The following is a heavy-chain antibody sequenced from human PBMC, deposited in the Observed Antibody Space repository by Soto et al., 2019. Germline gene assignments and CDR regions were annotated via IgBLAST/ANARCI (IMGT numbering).Heavy chain of an antibody. V-gene: IGHV4-59*01. Sequence: KTSETLSLTCTVSGGSISSYYWSWIRQPPGKGLEWIGYIYYSGSTNYNPSLKSRVTISVDTSKNQFSLKLSSVTAADTAVYYCARGGGHGRLQLPFDYWGQGTLVTVSS. CDR1: GGSISSYY. CDR2: IYYSGST. D-gene: IGHD1-1*01. CDR3: ARGGGHGRLQLPFDY. J-gene: IGHJ4*02.